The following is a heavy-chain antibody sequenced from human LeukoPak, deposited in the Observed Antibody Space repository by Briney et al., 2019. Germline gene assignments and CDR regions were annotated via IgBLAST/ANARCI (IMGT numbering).Heavy chain of an antibody. CDR3: VKDLGRYRNNCFDY. J-gene: IGHJ4*02. CDR1: GFTFSSYA. V-gene: IGHV3-23*01. Sequence: AGGSLILSCAASGFTFSSYAMSWVRQAPEKGLEWVSTISGSGGGTYYADSVKGRFTISRDDSKNTLYLQMNSLRAEDTAVYYCVKDLGRYRNNCFDYWGQGTLVTVSS. D-gene: IGHD1-26*01. CDR2: ISGSGGGT.